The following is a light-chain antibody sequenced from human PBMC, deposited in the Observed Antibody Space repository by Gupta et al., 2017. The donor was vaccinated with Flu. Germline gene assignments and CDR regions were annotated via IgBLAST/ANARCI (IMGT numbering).Light chain of an antibody. CDR1: KLGDKY. J-gene: IGLJ1*01. V-gene: IGLV3-1*01. CDR2: QDN. CDR3: QAWDISTGV. Sequence: SSELTQPPSVSVPPGQTASITCSGDKLGDKYTCWYQQKPGQSPVLVIYQDNKRPSGIPERFSGSNSGNTATLTISGTQTMDEADYYCQAWDISTGVFGTGTKVTVL.